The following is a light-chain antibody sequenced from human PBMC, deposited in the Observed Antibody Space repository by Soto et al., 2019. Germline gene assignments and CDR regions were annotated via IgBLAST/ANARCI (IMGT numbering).Light chain of an antibody. CDR1: KLGDKY. V-gene: IGLV3-1*01. CDR2: QDI. Sequence: SYELTQPPSVSVSPGQTASITCSGDKLGDKYASWYQQKPGQAPVLVIYQDIKRPSGIPERSSGSNSGNTATLTISGTQAMDEADYYCQAWDRGSAHVFGTGTKVTVL. J-gene: IGLJ1*01. CDR3: QAWDRGSAHV.